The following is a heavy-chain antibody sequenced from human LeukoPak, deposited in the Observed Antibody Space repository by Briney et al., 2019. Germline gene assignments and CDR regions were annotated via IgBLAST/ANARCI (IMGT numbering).Heavy chain of an antibody. J-gene: IGHJ4*02. V-gene: IGHV3-66*01. Sequence: GGSLRLSCAASGFTVSSNYMSWVRQAPGKGLEWVSVIYSGGSTYYADSVKGRFTISRDNSKNTLYLQMNNLRAEDTAVYYCARDRGSITLVRGVNHYWGQGTLVTVSS. CDR2: IYSGGST. CDR1: GFTVSSNY. D-gene: IGHD3-10*01. CDR3: ARDRGSITLVRGVNHY.